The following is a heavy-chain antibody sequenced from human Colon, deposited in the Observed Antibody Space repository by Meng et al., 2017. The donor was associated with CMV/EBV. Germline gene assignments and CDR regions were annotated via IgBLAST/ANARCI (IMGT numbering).Heavy chain of an antibody. CDR1: AFTFSRIW. J-gene: IGHJ6*02. CDR2: ISSSSSTI. V-gene: IGHV3-48*04. Sequence: GESLKISCAASAFTFSRIWMTWVRQAPGKGLEWVSYISSSSSTIYYADSVKGRFTISRDNAKNSLYLQMNSLRAEDTAVYYCARTTDYYYYGMDVWGQGTTVTVSS. CDR3: ARTTDYYYYGMDV. D-gene: IGHD1-1*01.